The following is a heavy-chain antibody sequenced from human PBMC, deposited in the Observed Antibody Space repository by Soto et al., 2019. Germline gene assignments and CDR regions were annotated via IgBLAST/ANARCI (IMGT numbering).Heavy chain of an antibody. D-gene: IGHD3-9*01. CDR1: GFTFSSYG. V-gene: IGHV3-30*18. J-gene: IGHJ6*02. CDR2: ISYDGSNK. Sequence: GGSLRLSCAASGFTFSSYGMHWVRQAPGKGLEWVAVISYDGSNKYYADSVKGRFTISRDNSKNTLYLQMNSLRAEDTAVYYCAKDLDYDILTGPAQYYYYYGMDVWGQGTTVTVSS. CDR3: AKDLDYDILTGPAQYYYYYGMDV.